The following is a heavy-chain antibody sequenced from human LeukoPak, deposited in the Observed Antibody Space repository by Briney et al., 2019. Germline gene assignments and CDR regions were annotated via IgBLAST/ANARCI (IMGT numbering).Heavy chain of an antibody. CDR2: VNHSGST. Sequence: PSDTLSLTCAVHGGPFRGYSWNWLRQPPGMGLEWIGEVNHSGSTNYNPSLQSRVTLSGDTAKKQFPLKLSPVNAAGTSVFYLARGGYSDYRSRFDYWGQGTLVTVSS. CDR1: GGPFRGYS. D-gene: IGHD5-12*01. J-gene: IGHJ4*02. V-gene: IGHV4-34*01. CDR3: ARGGYSDYRSRFDY.